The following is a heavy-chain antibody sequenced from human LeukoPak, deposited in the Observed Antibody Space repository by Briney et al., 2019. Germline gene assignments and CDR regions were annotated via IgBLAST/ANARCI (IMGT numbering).Heavy chain of an antibody. Sequence: SETLSLTCTVSGGSISSYYWSWIRQPAGKGLEWIGRIYTSGSTNYNPSLKSRVTMPVATSRNQFSLKLSSVTAADTAVYYCARGPTNGATYFDSWGQGTLVTVSS. D-gene: IGHD7-27*01. V-gene: IGHV4-4*07. CDR3: ARGPTNGATYFDS. CDR1: GGSISSYY. CDR2: IYTSGST. J-gene: IGHJ4*02.